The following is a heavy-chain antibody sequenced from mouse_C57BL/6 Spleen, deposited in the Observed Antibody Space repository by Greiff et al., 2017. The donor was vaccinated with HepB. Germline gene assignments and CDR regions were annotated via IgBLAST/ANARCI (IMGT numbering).Heavy chain of an antibody. Sequence: DVKLQESGPGLVKPSQSLSLTCSVTGYSITSGYYWNWIRQFPGNKLEWMGYISYDGSNNYNPSLKNRISITRDTSKNQFFLKLNSVTTEDTATYYCARGGDGYYVDYFDYWGQGTTLTVSS. V-gene: IGHV3-6*01. CDR1: GYSITSGYY. D-gene: IGHD2-3*01. CDR2: ISYDGSN. J-gene: IGHJ2*01. CDR3: ARGGDGYYVDYFDY.